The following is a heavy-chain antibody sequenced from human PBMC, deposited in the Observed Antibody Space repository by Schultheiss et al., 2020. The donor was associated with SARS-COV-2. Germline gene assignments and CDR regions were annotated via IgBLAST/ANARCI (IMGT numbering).Heavy chain of an antibody. CDR1: GFTFSSDA. CDR3: VRDQSYSDNSGYRMI. V-gene: IGHV3-23*01. Sequence: GGSLRLSCVASGFTFSSDAMSWVRQAPGKGLEWVSAISGSGGRTYYADSVKGRFTISRDYSKNTLYLQMNSLRAEDTAVYYCVRDQSYSDNSGYRMIWGQGTLVTVSS. D-gene: IGHD3-22*01. CDR2: ISGSGGRT. J-gene: IGHJ4*02.